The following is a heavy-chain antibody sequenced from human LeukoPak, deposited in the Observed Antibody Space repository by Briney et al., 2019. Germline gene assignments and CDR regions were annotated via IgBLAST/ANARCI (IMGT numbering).Heavy chain of an antibody. CDR1: GYSISNDYF. V-gene: IGHV4-38-2*02. CDR2: IYHSGST. Sequence: SETLSLTCTVSGYSISNDYFWGWIRQPPGKGLEWIGSIYHSGSTYYNPSLKSRVTISVDTSKTQFSLRLTSVTAADTAVYYCSRDGRGYCSSTSFYLDAFDIWGQGTMVTVSS. D-gene: IGHD2-2*01. J-gene: IGHJ3*02. CDR3: SRDGRGYCSSTSFYLDAFDI.